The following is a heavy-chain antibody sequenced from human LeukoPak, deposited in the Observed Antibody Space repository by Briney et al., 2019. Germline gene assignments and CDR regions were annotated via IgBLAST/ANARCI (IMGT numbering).Heavy chain of an antibody. CDR1: GFSFSNYW. Sequence: QPGGSLRLSCAASGFSFSNYWIHWVRQAPGKGLEWVSSISGGSGAPYYADSVEGRFTVSRDNSKKTLYLQMSSLRVEDTAVYFCAKGGVGATPRLDPWGQGTLVTVSS. CDR3: AKGGVGATPRLDP. CDR2: ISGGSGAP. J-gene: IGHJ5*02. D-gene: IGHD1-26*01. V-gene: IGHV3-23*01.